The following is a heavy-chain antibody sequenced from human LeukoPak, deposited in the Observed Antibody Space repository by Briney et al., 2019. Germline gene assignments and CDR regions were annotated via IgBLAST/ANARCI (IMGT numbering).Heavy chain of an antibody. Sequence: TLSLTCTVSGGSVSSGGYYWSWIRQYPGKGLEWIGYIYYSGSTYYNPSLKSRLTISLDTSTNQSSLKLGSVTAADTAVYYCATTAYYYYVDVWGKGTTVTVSS. CDR2: IYYSGST. J-gene: IGHJ6*03. V-gene: IGHV4-31*03. CDR1: GGSVSSGGYY. CDR3: ATTAYYYYVDV. D-gene: IGHD1-26*01.